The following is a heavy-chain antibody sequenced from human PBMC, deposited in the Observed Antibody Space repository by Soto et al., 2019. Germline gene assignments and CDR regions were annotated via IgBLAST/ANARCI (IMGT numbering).Heavy chain of an antibody. Sequence: EVQLVESGGTLVQPGGSLRLSCAASGFDASVNYMTWVRQAPGKGLEWVSASNSGGSTFYADSVKGRFTISRDNSKNTLYLQMNSLRVEDTAMYYCVRENYYYGMDVWGQGTAVTVSS. CDR3: VRENYYYGMDV. V-gene: IGHV3-66*01. CDR1: GFDASVNY. J-gene: IGHJ6*02. CDR2: SNSGGST.